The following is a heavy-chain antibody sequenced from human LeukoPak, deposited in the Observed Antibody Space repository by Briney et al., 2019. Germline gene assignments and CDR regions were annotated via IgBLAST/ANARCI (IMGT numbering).Heavy chain of an antibody. CDR2: INHSGST. Sequence: SETLSLTCAVYGGSFSGYYWSWIRQPPGKGLEWIGEINHSGSTNYNPSLKSRVTISVDTSKNQFSLKLSSVTAADTAVYYCARQKGLWGQGTLVTVST. V-gene: IGHV4-34*01. J-gene: IGHJ4*02. CDR1: GGSFSGYY. CDR3: ARQKGL.